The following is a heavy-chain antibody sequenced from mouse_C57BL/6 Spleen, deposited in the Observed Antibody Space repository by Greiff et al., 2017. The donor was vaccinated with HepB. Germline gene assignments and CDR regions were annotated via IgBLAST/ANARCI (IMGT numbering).Heavy chain of an antibody. Sequence: VQLQQSGAELVRPGSSVKLSCKASGYTFTSYWMHWVKQRPIQGLEWIGNIDPSDSETHYNQKFKDKATLTVDKSSSTAYMQLSSLTSEDSAVYYCALYGSSSYWYFDVWGTGTTVTVSS. V-gene: IGHV1-52*01. J-gene: IGHJ1*03. D-gene: IGHD1-1*01. CDR2: IDPSDSET. CDR1: GYTFTSYW. CDR3: ALYGSSSYWYFDV.